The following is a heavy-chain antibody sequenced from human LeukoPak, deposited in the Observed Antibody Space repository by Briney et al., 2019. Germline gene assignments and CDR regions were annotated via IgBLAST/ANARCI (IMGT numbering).Heavy chain of an antibody. Sequence: GGSLRLSCAASGFTFSSYSMNWVRQAPGKGLEWVSSISSSSSYIYYADSVKGRFTISRDNAKNSLYLQMNSLRAEDTAVYYCARVGYYYDSSGYYVPNRGQGTLVTVSS. CDR1: GFTFSSYS. CDR3: ARVGYYYDSSGYYVPN. CDR2: ISSSSSYI. D-gene: IGHD3-22*01. V-gene: IGHV3-21*01. J-gene: IGHJ4*02.